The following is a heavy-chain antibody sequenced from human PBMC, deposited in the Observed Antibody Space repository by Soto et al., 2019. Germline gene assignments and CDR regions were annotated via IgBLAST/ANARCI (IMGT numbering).Heavy chain of an antibody. CDR1: GFTFSSYS. CDR3: ARDGSY. J-gene: IGHJ4*02. Sequence: PGGSLRLSCAASGFTFSSYSMSWVRQAPGKGLEWVANIKQDGSEKYYVDSVKGRFIISRDNAKNSLYLQMNSLRAEDTAVYYCARDGSYWGQGTLVTVSS. V-gene: IGHV3-7*04. CDR2: IKQDGSEK.